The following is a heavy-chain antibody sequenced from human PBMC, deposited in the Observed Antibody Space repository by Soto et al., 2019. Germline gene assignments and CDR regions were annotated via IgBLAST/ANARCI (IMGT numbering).Heavy chain of an antibody. V-gene: IGHV6-1*01. J-gene: IGHJ4*02. Sequence: PSQTLSLTGAISVGSLSSNSAAWNWIRHSPSRRLEWLGRTYYRSTSYNDDAVSMRSRININPDTTKKQLSLQLHSATPEDTAVYYCETWRFDYWGQGTLVT. CDR3: ETWRFDY. CDR1: VGSLSSNSAA. CDR2: TYYRSTSYN.